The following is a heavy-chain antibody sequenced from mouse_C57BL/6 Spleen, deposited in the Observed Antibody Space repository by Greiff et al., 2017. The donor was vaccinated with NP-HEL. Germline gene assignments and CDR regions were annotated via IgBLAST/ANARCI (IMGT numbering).Heavy chain of an antibody. V-gene: IGHV3-6*01. D-gene: IGHD2-4*01. Sequence: ESGPGLVKPSQSLSLTCSVTGYSITSGYYWNWIRQFPGNKLEWMGYISYDGSNNYNPSLKNRISITRDTSKNQFFLKLNSVTTEDTATYYCARGDDYEGAWFAYWGKGTLVTVSA. CDR1: GYSITSGYY. CDR3: ARGDDYEGAWFAY. CDR2: ISYDGSN. J-gene: IGHJ3*01.